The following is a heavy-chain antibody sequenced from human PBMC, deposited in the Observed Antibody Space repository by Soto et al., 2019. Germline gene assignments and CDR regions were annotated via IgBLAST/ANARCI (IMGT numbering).Heavy chain of an antibody. Sequence: GASVKVSCKASGGTFSSYAISWVRQAPGQGLEWMGGIIPIFGTANYAQKFQGRVTITADKSTSTAYMELSSLRSEDTAVYYCARDGRYCSSTSCYLYFDYWGQGTLVTVSS. V-gene: IGHV1-69*06. CDR3: ARDGRYCSSTSCYLYFDY. J-gene: IGHJ4*02. CDR2: IIPIFGTA. D-gene: IGHD2-2*01. CDR1: GGTFSSYA.